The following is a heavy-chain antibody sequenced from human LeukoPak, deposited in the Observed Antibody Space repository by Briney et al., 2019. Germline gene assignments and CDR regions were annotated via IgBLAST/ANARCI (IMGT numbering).Heavy chain of an antibody. CDR3: ARERSSGWCDY. CDR1: GFTFTNYW. D-gene: IGHD6-19*01. V-gene: IGHV3-7*01. J-gene: IGHJ4*02. CDR2: IKQDGSET. Sequence: GGSLRLSCAASGFTFTNYWMTWVRQAPGKGLEWVANIKQDGSETYYGDSVKGRSTIPRDNAKNSLYLEMNSLRAEDTAVYYCARERSSGWCDYWGQGTLVTVSS.